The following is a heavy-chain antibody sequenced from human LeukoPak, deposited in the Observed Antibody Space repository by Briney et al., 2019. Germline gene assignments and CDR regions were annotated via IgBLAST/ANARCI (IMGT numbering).Heavy chain of an antibody. J-gene: IGHJ4*02. CDR3: ARSYSSSLDY. D-gene: IGHD6-6*01. CDR1: GGSISSYY. Sequence: SETLSLTCTVSGGSISSYYWSWIRQPPGKGLEWIGYIYYSGSTNYNPSLKSRVTISVDTSKNQFSLKLSSVTAADTAVYYCARSYSSSLDYWGQGTLVTVCS. V-gene: IGHV4-59*01. CDR2: IYYSGST.